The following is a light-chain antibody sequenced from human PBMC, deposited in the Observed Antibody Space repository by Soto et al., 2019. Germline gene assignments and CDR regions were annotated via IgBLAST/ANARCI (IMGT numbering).Light chain of an antibody. Sequence: QSALTQPPSASGSPGQSVTISCTGTSRDVGAYKYVSWYQQHPGKAPKLIIYEVSKRPSGVPDRFSGSKSGNTASLTVSGLQAEDEADYYCSSYAGSSVVFGGGTKVTVL. V-gene: IGLV2-8*01. J-gene: IGLJ2*01. CDR1: SRDVGAYKY. CDR3: SSYAGSSVV. CDR2: EVS.